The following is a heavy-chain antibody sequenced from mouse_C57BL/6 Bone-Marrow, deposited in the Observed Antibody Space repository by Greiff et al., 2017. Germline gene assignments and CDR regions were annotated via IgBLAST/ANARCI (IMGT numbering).Heavy chain of an antibody. Sequence: EVQLVESGGGLVQPGGSLSLSCAASGFTFTDYYMSWVRQPPGKALEWLGFIRHKANGYTTEYSASVKGRFTISRDNSQSILYLQMNALGAEDSATYYCASGGGYFFDYWGQGTTLTVSS. CDR3: ASGGGYFFDY. J-gene: IGHJ2*01. V-gene: IGHV7-3*01. CDR2: IRHKANGYTT. CDR1: GFTFTDYY.